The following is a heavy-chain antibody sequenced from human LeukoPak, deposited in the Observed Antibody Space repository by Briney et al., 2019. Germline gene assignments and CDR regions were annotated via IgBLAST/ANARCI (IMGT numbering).Heavy chain of an antibody. J-gene: IGHJ4*02. V-gene: IGHV1-18*01. D-gene: IGHD6-19*01. Sequence: ASVKVSCKASGYTFTSYGISWVRQAPGQGLEWMGWISAYNGNTNYAQKLQGRVTMTTDTSTGTAYMELRSLRSDDTAVYYCARKEAVAGLFDYWGQGTLVTVSS. CDR1: GYTFTSYG. CDR3: ARKEAVAGLFDY. CDR2: ISAYNGNT.